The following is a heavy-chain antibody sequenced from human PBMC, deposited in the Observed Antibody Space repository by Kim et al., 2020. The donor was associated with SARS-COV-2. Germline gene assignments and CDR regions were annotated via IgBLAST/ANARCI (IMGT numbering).Heavy chain of an antibody. CDR2: T. D-gene: IGHD1-26*01. V-gene: IGHV3-53*01. J-gene: IGHJ4*02. Sequence: TFYADSVKGRFTISRDTSKNTLYLQMNSLRAEDTAVYYCASDGHSGSYLDHWGQGTLVTVSS. CDR3: ASDGHSGSYLDH.